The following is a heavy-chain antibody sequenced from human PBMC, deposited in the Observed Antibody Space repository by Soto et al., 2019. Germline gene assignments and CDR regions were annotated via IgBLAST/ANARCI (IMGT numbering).Heavy chain of an antibody. CDR2: IYYSGST. V-gene: IGHV4-61*01. D-gene: IGHD3-9*01. CDR1: GGSVSSGSYY. Sequence: PSETLSLTCTVSGGSVSSGSYYWSWIRQPPGKGLEWIGYIYYSGSTNYNPSLKSRVTISVDTSKNQFSLKLSSVTAADTAVYYCARVVYYDILTGGNPYYFDYWGQGTLVTVSS. J-gene: IGHJ4*02. CDR3: ARVVYYDILTGGNPYYFDY.